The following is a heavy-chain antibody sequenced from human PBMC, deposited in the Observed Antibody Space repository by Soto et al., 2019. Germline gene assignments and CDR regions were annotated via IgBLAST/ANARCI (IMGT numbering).Heavy chain of an antibody. D-gene: IGHD3-16*02. Sequence: EVQLVESGGGLVQPGGSLRLSCAASGFTFSDHYMDWVRQAPGKGLEWVGRTRNKANSYTTEYAASVKGRFTISRDDSKNSLYLQMNSLKTEDTAVYYCARERGSYRMFDYLGQGTLVTVSS. V-gene: IGHV3-72*01. CDR2: TRNKANSYTT. J-gene: IGHJ4*02. CDR3: ARERGSYRMFDY. CDR1: GFTFSDHY.